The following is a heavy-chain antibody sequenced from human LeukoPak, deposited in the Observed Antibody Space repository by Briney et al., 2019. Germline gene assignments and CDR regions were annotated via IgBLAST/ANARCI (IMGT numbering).Heavy chain of an antibody. CDR2: ISAYNGNT. D-gene: IGHD3-22*01. J-gene: IGHJ5*02. V-gene: IGHV1-18*01. Sequence: ASVRVSCKASGGTFSSYAISWVRQAPGQGLEWMGWISAYNGNTNYAQKLQGRVTMTTDTSTSTAYMELRSLRSDDTAVYYCARGATFFYYDSSGYGVDPWGQGTLVTVSS. CDR3: ARGATFFYYDSSGYGVDP. CDR1: GGTFSSYA.